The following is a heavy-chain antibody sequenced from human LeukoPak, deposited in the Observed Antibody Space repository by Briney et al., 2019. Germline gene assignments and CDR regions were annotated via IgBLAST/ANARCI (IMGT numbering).Heavy chain of an antibody. V-gene: IGHV3-53*01. Sequence: GGSLRLSCAGSGFTFSSHWIGWVRQAQGRGLEWVSIIYIDDTTYYADSVRGRFTISRDISKNTVYLQMYSLRVEDTAVYFCTRAGEVLPHDGFDIWGRGTMVTVSS. D-gene: IGHD3-10*01. J-gene: IGHJ3*02. CDR2: IYIDDTT. CDR1: GFTFSSHW. CDR3: TRAGEVLPHDGFDI.